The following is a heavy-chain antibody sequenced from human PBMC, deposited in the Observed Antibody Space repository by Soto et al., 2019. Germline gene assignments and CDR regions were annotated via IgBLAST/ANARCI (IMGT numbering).Heavy chain of an antibody. Sequence: ASVKVSCKASGYTFTSYGISWVRQAPGQGLEWMGWISAYNGNTNYAQKLQGRVTMTTDPSTSTAYMELRSLRSDDTAVYYCARLGYCSSTSCYTSYYYYYRMDVSGQGTTVTVS. CDR1: GYTFTSYG. D-gene: IGHD2-2*02. CDR3: ARLGYCSSTSCYTSYYYYYRMDV. V-gene: IGHV1-18*04. J-gene: IGHJ6*02. CDR2: ISAYNGNT.